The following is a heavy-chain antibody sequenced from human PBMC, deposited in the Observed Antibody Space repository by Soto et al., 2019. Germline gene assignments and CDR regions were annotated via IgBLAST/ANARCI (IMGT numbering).Heavy chain of an antibody. Sequence: QVQLQESGPGLVKPSETLSLTCTVSGGSISSYYWSWIRQPPGKGLEWIEYIYYSGTTNYNPSLKSRVTISVDTSKNQFSLKLSSVTAADTAVYYCARDSLVPRYWYFDLWGRGTLVTVSS. V-gene: IGHV4-59*01. D-gene: IGHD2-8*02. J-gene: IGHJ2*01. CDR2: IYYSGTT. CDR1: GGSISSYY. CDR3: ARDSLVPRYWYFDL.